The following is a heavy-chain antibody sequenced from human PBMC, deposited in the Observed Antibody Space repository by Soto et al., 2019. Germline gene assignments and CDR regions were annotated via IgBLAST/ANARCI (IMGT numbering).Heavy chain of an antibody. CDR3: ARADRKWLDP. V-gene: IGHV4-59*01. J-gene: IGHJ5*02. CDR1: GGPMYSYF. CDR2: IYEGGST. Sequence: PSETLSLTCTVAGGPMYSYFWSWIRQPPGKGLEWIGYIYEGGSTSYNPSLKSRVTFSVDGSKNQVSLKLRSVTAADTAVYYCARADRKWLDPWGQGIKVTVSS.